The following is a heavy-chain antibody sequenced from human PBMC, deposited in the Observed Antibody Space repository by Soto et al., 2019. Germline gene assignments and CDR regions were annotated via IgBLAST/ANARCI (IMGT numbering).Heavy chain of an antibody. CDR2: IYYAGTT. CDR1: GGSLSQYY. D-gene: IGHD3-22*01. J-gene: IGHJ4*02. CDR3: ARLGGYYQALDS. V-gene: IGHV4-59*08. Sequence: SETLSLTCTVSGGSLSQYYWSWTRQSPGNTLEWIGYIYYAGTTAYNPSLKSRVTISLDTAKNQFSLKLGSVTAADTAVYYCARLGGYYQALDSWGQGTLVTVSS.